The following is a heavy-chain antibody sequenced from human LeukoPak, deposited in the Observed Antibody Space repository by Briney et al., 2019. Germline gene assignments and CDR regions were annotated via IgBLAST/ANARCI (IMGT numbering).Heavy chain of an antibody. CDR2: ISSSSTYI. CDR1: GFTFSSYS. CDR3: AREAPLTDDAFDI. J-gene: IGHJ3*02. D-gene: IGHD3-9*01. V-gene: IGHV3-21*01. Sequence: GGSLRLSCAASGFTFSSYSMIWVRQAPGKGLEWVSSISSSSTYIYYADSVKGRFTISRDNAKNSLYLQMNSLRAEDTAVYYCAREAPLTDDAFDIWGQGTMVTVSS.